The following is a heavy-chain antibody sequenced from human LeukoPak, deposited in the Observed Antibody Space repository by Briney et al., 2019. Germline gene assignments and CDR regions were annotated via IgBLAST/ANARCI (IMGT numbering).Heavy chain of an antibody. CDR1: GGSLSSYY. Sequence: SETLSLTCTVSGGSLSSYYWSWIRQPPGKGLEWIGYIYTSGSTNCNPSLKSRVTISVDTSKNQFSLKLSSVTAADTAVYYCARGEVMTTVTPYFDYWGQGTLVTVSS. J-gene: IGHJ4*02. D-gene: IGHD4-11*01. CDR3: ARGEVMTTVTPYFDY. CDR2: IYTSGST. V-gene: IGHV4-4*09.